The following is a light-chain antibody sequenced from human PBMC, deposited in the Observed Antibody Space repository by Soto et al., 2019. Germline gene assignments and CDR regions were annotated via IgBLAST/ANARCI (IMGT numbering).Light chain of an antibody. CDR2: GAS. CDR3: QQYNNWPPVT. Sequence: EIVMTQSPATLLLSTGETATLSCRASQSVSSSYLAWYQQKPGQAPRLLIYGASTRATGIPARFSGSGSGTEFTLTISSLQSEDFAVYYCQQYNNWPPVTFGQGTKVDIK. CDR1: QSVSSSY. J-gene: IGKJ1*01. V-gene: IGKV3-15*01.